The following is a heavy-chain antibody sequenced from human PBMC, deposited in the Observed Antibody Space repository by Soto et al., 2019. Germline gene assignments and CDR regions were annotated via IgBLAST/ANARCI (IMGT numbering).Heavy chain of an antibody. J-gene: IGHJ4*02. D-gene: IGHD3-10*01. CDR2: ISGSGDNT. CDR1: GFTFSNYV. Sequence: GGSLRLSCAASGFTFSNYVMSWVRQAPGKGLEWVSSISGSGDNTYYADSVKGRFTISRDNSKNTLFLQMNSLRAQDTAVYYCAKLTLVLALGSDNWGQETLVNVSS. CDR3: AKLTLVLALGSDN. V-gene: IGHV3-23*01.